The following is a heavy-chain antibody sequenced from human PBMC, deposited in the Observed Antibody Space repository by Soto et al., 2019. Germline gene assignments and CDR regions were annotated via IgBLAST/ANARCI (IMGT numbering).Heavy chain of an antibody. Sequence: PGGSLRLSCAASGFTFSSYAMSWVRQAPGKGLEWVSAISGSGGSTYYADSVKGRFTISRDNSKNTLYLQMNSLRAEDTAVYYCANGYCTNGVCPYYYGMDVWGQGTTVTVSS. V-gene: IGHV3-23*01. CDR1: GFTFSSYA. D-gene: IGHD2-8*01. J-gene: IGHJ6*02. CDR3: ANGYCTNGVCPYYYGMDV. CDR2: ISGSGGST.